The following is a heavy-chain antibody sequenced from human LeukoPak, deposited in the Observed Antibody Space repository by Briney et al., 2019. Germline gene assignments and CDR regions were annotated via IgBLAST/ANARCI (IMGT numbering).Heavy chain of an antibody. CDR3: ARQRYSYGFLGY. V-gene: IGHV4-59*08. CDR1: GGSISDYF. Sequence: SETLSLTCTVSGGSISDYFWSWIRQPPGKGLEWIGYIDYSGSTNYNPSLKSRVTISVDTSKNQFSLKLSSVTAADTAVYYCARQRYSYGFLGYWGQGTLVTVSS. J-gene: IGHJ4*02. D-gene: IGHD5-18*01. CDR2: IDYSGST.